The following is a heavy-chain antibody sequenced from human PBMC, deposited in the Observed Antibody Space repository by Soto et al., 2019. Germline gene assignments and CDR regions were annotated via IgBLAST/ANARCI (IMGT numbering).Heavy chain of an antibody. V-gene: IGHV4-59*08. Sequence: SETLSLTCTVSGGSISSYYWSWIRQPPGKGLEWIGYIYYSGSTNYNPSLKSRVTISVDTSKNQFSLKLSSVTAADTAVFYCARIAGYSGYDWYFDYWGQGSLVTV. CDR3: ARIAGYSGYDWYFDY. CDR1: GGSISSYY. D-gene: IGHD5-12*01. CDR2: IYYSGST. J-gene: IGHJ4*02.